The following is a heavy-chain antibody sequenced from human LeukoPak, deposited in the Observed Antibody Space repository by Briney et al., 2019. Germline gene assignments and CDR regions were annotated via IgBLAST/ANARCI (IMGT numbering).Heavy chain of an antibody. J-gene: IGHJ6*02. CDR2: IYSGGST. CDR3: ARVGYDILTPMDV. CDR1: GFTVSSNY. Sequence: GGSLRLSCAASGFTVSSNYMSWVRQAPGKGLEWVSVIYSGGSTYCADSVKGRFTISRDNSKNTLYLQMNSLRAEDTAVYYCARVGYDILTPMDVWGQGTTVTVSS. V-gene: IGHV3-53*01. D-gene: IGHD3-9*01.